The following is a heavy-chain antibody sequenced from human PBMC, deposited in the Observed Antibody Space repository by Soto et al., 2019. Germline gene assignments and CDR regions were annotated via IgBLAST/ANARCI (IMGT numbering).Heavy chain of an antibody. CDR2: IYYSGST. D-gene: IGHD1-20*01. CDR1: GGSISSYY. Sequence: ETLSLTCTVSGGSISSYYWSWIRQPPGKGLEWIGYIYYSGSTNYNPSLKSRVTISVDTSKNQFSLKLSSVTAADTAVYYCASNNWKPFNYHYYMDVWGKGTTVTVSS. CDR3: ASNNWKPFNYHYYMDV. V-gene: IGHV4-59*01. J-gene: IGHJ6*03.